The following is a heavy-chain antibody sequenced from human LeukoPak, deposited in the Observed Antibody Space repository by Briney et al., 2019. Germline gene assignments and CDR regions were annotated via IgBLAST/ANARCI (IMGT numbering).Heavy chain of an antibody. D-gene: IGHD3-22*01. Sequence: ASVKVSCKASGGTFSSYAIGWVRQAPGQGLEWMGRIIPILGIANYAQKFQGRVTITADKSTSTAYMELSSLRSEDTAVYYCARSIFPNYYDSSGQPPPPNYYYYGMDVWGQGTTVTVSS. J-gene: IGHJ6*02. CDR1: GGTFSSYA. CDR3: ARSIFPNYYDSSGQPPPPNYYYYGMDV. CDR2: IIPILGIA. V-gene: IGHV1-69*04.